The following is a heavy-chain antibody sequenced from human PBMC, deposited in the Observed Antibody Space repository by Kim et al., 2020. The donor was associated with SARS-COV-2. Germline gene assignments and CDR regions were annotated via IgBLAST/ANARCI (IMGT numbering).Heavy chain of an antibody. V-gene: IGHV1-3*01. Sequence: FQGRVTITRDTSASTAYMELSSLRSEDTAVYYCARLYDILTGYPEDHFDYWGQGTLVTVSS. J-gene: IGHJ4*02. CDR3: ARLYDILTGYPEDHFDY. D-gene: IGHD3-9*01.